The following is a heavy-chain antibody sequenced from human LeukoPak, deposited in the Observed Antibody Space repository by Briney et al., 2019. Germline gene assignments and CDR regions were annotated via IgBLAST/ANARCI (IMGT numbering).Heavy chain of an antibody. CDR3: AKDDGGSPPDAFDI. J-gene: IGHJ3*02. CDR1: GFTFSSYG. Sequence: PGRSLRLSCAASGFTFSSYGMHWVRQAPGKGLEWVAVIWYDGSNKYYADSVKGRFTISRDNSKNTLYLQMNGLRGEDTAVYYCAKDDGGSPPDAFDIWGQGTLVTVSS. V-gene: IGHV3-33*06. CDR2: IWYDGSNK. D-gene: IGHD3-10*01.